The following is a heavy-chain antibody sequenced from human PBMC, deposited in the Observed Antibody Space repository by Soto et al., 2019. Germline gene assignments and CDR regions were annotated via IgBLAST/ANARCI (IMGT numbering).Heavy chain of an antibody. J-gene: IGHJ3*02. CDR2: IIPIFGTA. Sequence: SVKVSFKASGGTFSSYAISWLRQAPGQGLEWMGGIIPIFGTANYAQKFQGRVTITADESTSTAYMELSSLRSEDTAVYYCARDRRGGEAFDIWGQGTMVTVSS. V-gene: IGHV1-69*13. D-gene: IGHD2-15*01. CDR3: ARDRRGGEAFDI. CDR1: GGTFSSYA.